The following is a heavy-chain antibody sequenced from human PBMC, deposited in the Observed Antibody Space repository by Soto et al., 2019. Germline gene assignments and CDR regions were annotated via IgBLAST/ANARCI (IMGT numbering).Heavy chain of an antibody. J-gene: IGHJ5*02. V-gene: IGHV3-23*01. Sequence: GGSLRLSCAASALTLNNYAMSWVRQPPGKGLEWVSSISGGSTYYADSVKGRFTISRDYSKNILYLQMDSLRVEDTALYYCAKDFPGSLRAFWFDPWGQGTLVTVSS. CDR3: AKDFPGSLRAFWFDP. CDR2: ISGGST. CDR1: ALTLNNYA.